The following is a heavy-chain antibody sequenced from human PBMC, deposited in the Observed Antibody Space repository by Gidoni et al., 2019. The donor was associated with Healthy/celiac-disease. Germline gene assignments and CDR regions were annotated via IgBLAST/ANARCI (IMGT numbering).Heavy chain of an antibody. CDR1: GGTFSSYA. J-gene: IGHJ6*02. V-gene: IGHV1-69*01. D-gene: IGHD6-19*01. CDR3: ARDPGRTNSGWDYGMDV. CDR2: IIPIFGTA. Sequence: QVQLVQSGAEVKKPGSSVKVSCKASGGTFSSYAISWVRQAPGQGLEWMGGIIPIFGTANYAQKFQGRVTITADESTSTAYMELSSLRSEDTAVYYCARDPGRTNSGWDYGMDVWGQGTTVTVSS.